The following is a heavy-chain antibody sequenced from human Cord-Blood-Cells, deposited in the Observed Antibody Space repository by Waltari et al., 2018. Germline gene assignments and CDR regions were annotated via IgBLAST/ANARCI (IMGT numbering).Heavy chain of an antibody. D-gene: IGHD2-21*01. J-gene: IGHJ5*02. V-gene: IGHV4-34*01. CDR3: ARGSVVVIATNWFDP. CDR2: INHSAST. CDR1: GGSFSGYY. Sequence: QVQLQQWGAGLLKPSETLSLTCAVYGGSFSGYYWSWIRQPPGKGLEWIGEINHSASTNYNPSLKSRVTISVDTSKNQFSLKLSSVTAADTAVYYCARGSVVVIATNWFDPWGQGTLVTVSS.